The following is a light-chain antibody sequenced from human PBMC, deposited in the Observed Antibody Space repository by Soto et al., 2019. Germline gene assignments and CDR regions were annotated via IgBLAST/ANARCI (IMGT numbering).Light chain of an antibody. Sequence: QSVLTQPRSVSGSPGQSVTISCTGTSSDVGGYYYVSWYQHHPGKAPKVMIYDVSKRPSGVPDRFSGSKSGNTASLTISGLQAEDEADYYCCSYAGSYTLVFGGGTKVTVL. J-gene: IGLJ2*01. V-gene: IGLV2-11*01. CDR1: SSDVGGYYY. CDR2: DVS. CDR3: CSYAGSYTLV.